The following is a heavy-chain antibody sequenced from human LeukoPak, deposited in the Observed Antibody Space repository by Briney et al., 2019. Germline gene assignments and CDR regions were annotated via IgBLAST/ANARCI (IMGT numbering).Heavy chain of an antibody. D-gene: IGHD3-10*01. CDR1: GFTFGDYA. CDR3: TRPNYYGSGSYLRVFDY. Sequence: GGSLRLSCTASGFTFGDYAMTWVRQAPGKGLEWVGFIRSEAYGGTPEYAASVKGRFTISRDDSKSIAYLQMSSLKTEDTAVYYCTRPNYYGSGSYLRVFDYWGQGTLVTVSS. CDR2: IRSEAYGGTP. J-gene: IGHJ4*02. V-gene: IGHV3-49*04.